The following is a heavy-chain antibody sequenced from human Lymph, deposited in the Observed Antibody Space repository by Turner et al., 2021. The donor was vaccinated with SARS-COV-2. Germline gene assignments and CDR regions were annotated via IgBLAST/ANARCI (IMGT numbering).Heavy chain of an antibody. J-gene: IGHJ6*02. D-gene: IGHD3-16*02. Sequence: EVQLLESGGGLVPPGGSLRLSCAASGFPFNNYAMSWVRQAPGKGLGWGSTRSGSGGSTYYADAVKGRCISSRDNSKNTLYMQMNSLRAEDTAVYYCAKLYPTVSWEFPYGMDVWGQGTTVTVSS. CDR1: GFPFNNYA. CDR2: RSGSGGST. CDR3: AKLYPTVSWEFPYGMDV. V-gene: IGHV3-23*01.